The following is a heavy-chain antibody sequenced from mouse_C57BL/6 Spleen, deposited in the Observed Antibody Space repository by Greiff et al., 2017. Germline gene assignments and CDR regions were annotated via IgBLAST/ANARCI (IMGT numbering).Heavy chain of an antibody. V-gene: IGHV5-17*01. CDR2: ISSGSSTI. Sequence: EVKLVESGGGLVKPGGSLTLSCAASGFPFSDYGMHWVRQAPEKGLEWVAYISSGSSTIYYADTVKGRFTISRDNAKNTLFLQMTSLRSEDTAMYYCARGRPSSYYFDYWGQGTTLTVSS. J-gene: IGHJ2*01. CDR1: GFPFSDYG. CDR3: ARGRPSSYYFDY.